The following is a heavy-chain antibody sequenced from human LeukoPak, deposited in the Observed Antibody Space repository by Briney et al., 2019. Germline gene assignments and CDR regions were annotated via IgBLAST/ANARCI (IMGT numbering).Heavy chain of an antibody. CDR3: AREVAAAVYDAFDI. CDR1: GGSISSGSYY. D-gene: IGHD6-13*01. J-gene: IGHJ3*02. Sequence: SETLSLTCTVSGGSISSGSYYWSWIRQPAGKGLEWIGRIYTSGSTNYNPSLKSRVTISVDTSKNQFSLKLSSVTAADTAVYYCAREVAAAVYDAFDIWGQGTMVTVSS. V-gene: IGHV4-61*02. CDR2: IYTSGST.